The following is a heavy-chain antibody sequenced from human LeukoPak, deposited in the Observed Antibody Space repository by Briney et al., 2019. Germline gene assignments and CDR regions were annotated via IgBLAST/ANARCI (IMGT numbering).Heavy chain of an antibody. D-gene: IGHD6-19*01. CDR3: ARDGSISGWYSDY. Sequence: PGGSLRLSCAASGFTVSSNYMSWVRQAPGKGLEWVSVIYSGGSTYYSDSVKGRFTISRHNSKNTLYLQMNSLRAEDTAVYYCARDGSISGWYSDYWGQGTLVTVSS. J-gene: IGHJ4*02. V-gene: IGHV3-53*04. CDR2: IYSGGST. CDR1: GFTVSSNY.